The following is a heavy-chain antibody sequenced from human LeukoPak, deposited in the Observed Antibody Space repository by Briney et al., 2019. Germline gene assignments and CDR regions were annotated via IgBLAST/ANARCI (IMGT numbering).Heavy chain of an antibody. J-gene: IGHJ3*02. V-gene: IGHV3-21*01. D-gene: IGHD3-16*02. CDR3: ARASDHDWGSYRLDAFDI. CDR1: TFTFSSYT. CDR2: ISSSGSYI. Sequence: PGGSLRLSCAASTFTFSSYTMNWVRQAPGTGLEWVSSISSSGSYIYYADSLKGRFTVSRDNARKSLYLQMNSLRAEDTAVYYCARASDHDWGSYRLDAFDIWGQGTMVTVSS.